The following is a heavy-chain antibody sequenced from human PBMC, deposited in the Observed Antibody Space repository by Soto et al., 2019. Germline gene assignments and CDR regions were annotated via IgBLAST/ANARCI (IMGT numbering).Heavy chain of an antibody. CDR3: ARDAYISGYYQFDY. CDR2: IHFDGSTT. D-gene: IGHD6-19*01. CDR1: GFTFSSYW. Sequence: EVQLVESGGGLVQPGGSLRLSCAASGFTFSSYWMHWVRQVPGKGLVWVSRIHFDGSTTHYADSVKGRFTISRDNAKNTLSRQMNSLRAEDTAVYYCARDAYISGYYQFDYWGQGTLVTVFS. V-gene: IGHV3-74*01. J-gene: IGHJ4*02.